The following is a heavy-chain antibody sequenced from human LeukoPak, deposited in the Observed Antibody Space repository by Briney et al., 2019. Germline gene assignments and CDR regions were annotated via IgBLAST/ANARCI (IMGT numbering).Heavy chain of an antibody. CDR2: INPNSGGT. J-gene: IGHJ3*02. CDR3: ARDTRVDTAMAHAFDI. CDR1: GYTFTGYY. V-gene: IGHV1-2*02. Sequence: ASVKVSCKASGYTFTGYYMHWVRQAPGQGLEWMGWINPNSGGTNYAQKFQGRVTMTRDTSISTAYMELSRLRSDDTAVYYCARDTRVDTAMAHAFDIWGQGTMVTVSS. D-gene: IGHD5-18*01.